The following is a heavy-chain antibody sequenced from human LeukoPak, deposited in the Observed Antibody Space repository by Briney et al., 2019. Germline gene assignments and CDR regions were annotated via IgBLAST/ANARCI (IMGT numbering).Heavy chain of an antibody. D-gene: IGHD2-2*01. V-gene: IGHV4-4*07. Sequence: PSETLSLTCTVSGGSISSYYWSWIRQPAGKGLEWIGHFYTSGSTNYNPSLKSRITMSVDTSKNQFSLKLTSMSAADTAVYYCARGGEYCSSTSCYYDSWGQGTLVTVSS. CDR3: ARGGEYCSSTSCYYDS. J-gene: IGHJ4*02. CDR1: GGSISSYY. CDR2: FYTSGST.